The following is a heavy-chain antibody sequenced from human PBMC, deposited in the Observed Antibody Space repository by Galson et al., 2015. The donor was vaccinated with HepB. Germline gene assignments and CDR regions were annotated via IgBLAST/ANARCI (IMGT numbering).Heavy chain of an antibody. CDR3: ARMRGYYYASGRHPDQYYFDF. CDR2: IGWDDDK. Sequence: PALVKPTQTLTLTCTFSGFSLTSGGMYVGWIRQPPGKALEWLARIGWDDDKSYSTSLRTRLTISKDTSKNQVVLTMTKMNPVDTATYFCARMRGYYYASGRHPDQYYFDFWGPGTLVTVSS. V-gene: IGHV2-70*11. J-gene: IGHJ4*02. CDR1: GFSLTSGGMY. D-gene: IGHD3-10*01.